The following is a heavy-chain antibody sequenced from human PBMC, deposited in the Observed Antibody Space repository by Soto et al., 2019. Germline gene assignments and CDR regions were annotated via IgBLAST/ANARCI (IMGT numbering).Heavy chain of an antibody. CDR1: GGSISSSSYY. D-gene: IGHD6-19*01. V-gene: IGHV4-39*01. CDR2: IYYSGST. Sequence: SETLSLTCTVSGGSISSSSYYWGWIRQPPGKGLEWIGSIYYSGSTYYNPSLKSRVTISVDTSKNQFSLKLSSVTAADTAVYYCARHKQWLEKYNNWFDPWGQGTLVTVSS. CDR3: ARHKQWLEKYNNWFDP. J-gene: IGHJ5*02.